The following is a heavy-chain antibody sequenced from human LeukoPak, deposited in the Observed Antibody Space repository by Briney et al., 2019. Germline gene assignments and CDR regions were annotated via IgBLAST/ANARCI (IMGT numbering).Heavy chain of an antibody. V-gene: IGHV3-73*01. CDR1: GFTFSGSA. CDR2: IRSKANSYAT. D-gene: IGHD6-6*01. J-gene: IGHJ4*02. CDR3: TSPSIAARPWRDY. Sequence: PGGSLRLSCAASGFTFSGSAMPWVRQASGKGLEWVGRIRSKANSYATAYAASVKGRFTISRDDSKNTAYLQMNSLKTEDTAVYYCTSPSIAARPWRDYWGQGTLVTVSS.